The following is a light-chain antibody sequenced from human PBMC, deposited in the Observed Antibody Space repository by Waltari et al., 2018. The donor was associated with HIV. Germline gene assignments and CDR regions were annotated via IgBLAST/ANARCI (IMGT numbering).Light chain of an antibody. Sequence: SVLTQPPSVSGAPGLWVSISCTGNSSNIGAGYEVHRYRQSSGTAPRLVIYGETTRASGVPDRFSGSRSGNSVSLTITGLLAEDEADYYCQCYEHSLSGLWVFGGGTKLTVL. CDR2: GET. CDR3: QCYEHSLSGLWV. V-gene: IGLV1-40*01. CDR1: SSNIGAGYE. J-gene: IGLJ3*02.